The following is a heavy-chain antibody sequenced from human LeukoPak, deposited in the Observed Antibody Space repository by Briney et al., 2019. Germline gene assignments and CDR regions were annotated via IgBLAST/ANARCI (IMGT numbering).Heavy chain of an antibody. Sequence: PGGSLRLSCAASGFTFDDYAMHWVRQAPGKGLEWVSGISWNSGSIGYADSVKGRFTISRDNAKNSLYLQMNSLRAEDTALYYCAKGFYDSSGYYTNWFDPWGQGTLVTVSS. CDR3: AKGFYDSSGYYTNWFDP. V-gene: IGHV3-9*01. D-gene: IGHD3-22*01. CDR2: ISWNSGSI. J-gene: IGHJ5*02. CDR1: GFTFDDYA.